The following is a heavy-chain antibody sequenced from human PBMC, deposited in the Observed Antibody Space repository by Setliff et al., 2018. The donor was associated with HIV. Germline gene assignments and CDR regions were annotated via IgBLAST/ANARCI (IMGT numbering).Heavy chain of an antibody. Sequence: PSETLSLTCTVSGGSISSGGYYWSWIRQPPGKRLEWLGSIYDSGSASYNPSLSSRLTISVDTSKNHVSLRLSSVTAADTGVYYCARHRDPPGSRWIYYYYYMDLWGEGTTVTVSS. CDR1: GGSISSGGYY. D-gene: IGHD6-13*01. CDR3: ARHRDPPGSRWIYYYYYMDL. J-gene: IGHJ6*03. V-gene: IGHV4-39*01. CDR2: IYDSGSA.